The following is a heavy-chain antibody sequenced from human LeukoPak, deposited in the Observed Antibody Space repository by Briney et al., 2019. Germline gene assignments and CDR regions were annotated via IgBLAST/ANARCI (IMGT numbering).Heavy chain of an antibody. J-gene: IGHJ4*02. Sequence: GGSLRLSCAASGFTFSSYAMHWVRQAPGKGLEWVAVISYDGSNKYYADSVKGRFTISRDNSKNTLYLQMNSLRAEDTAAYYCAREYYGSGSFLDYWGQGTLVTVSS. D-gene: IGHD3-10*01. V-gene: IGHV3-30*04. CDR1: GFTFSSYA. CDR3: AREYYGSGSFLDY. CDR2: ISYDGSNK.